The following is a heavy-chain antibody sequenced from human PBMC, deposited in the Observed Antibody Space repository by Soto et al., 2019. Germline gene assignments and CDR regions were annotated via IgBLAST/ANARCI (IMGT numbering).Heavy chain of an antibody. CDR1: GYTFTSYW. D-gene: IGHD6-13*01. Sequence: GESLKISCKGSGYTFTSYWIVWVRQMPGKGLEWMGIIYPGDSDTRYSPSFQDQVTISADKSISTAYLQWSSLKASDTAIYYCARQGTSWYRDHYLYYMDVWGKGTTVTVSS. J-gene: IGHJ6*03. CDR2: IYPGDSDT. CDR3: ARQGTSWYRDHYLYYMDV. V-gene: IGHV5-51*01.